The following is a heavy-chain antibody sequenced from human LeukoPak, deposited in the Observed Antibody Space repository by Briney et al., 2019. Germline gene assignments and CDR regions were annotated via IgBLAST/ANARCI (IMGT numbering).Heavy chain of an antibody. D-gene: IGHD6-6*01. CDR3: ARQSIAARTDYYYYYMDV. J-gene: IGHJ6*03. Sequence: GESLKISCKGSGYSFTSYWIGWVRQMPGKGLGWMGIIYPGDSDTRYSPSFQGQVTISADKSISTAYLQWSSLKASDTAMYYCARQSIAARTDYYYYYMDVWGKGTTVTVSS. CDR1: GYSFTSYW. CDR2: IYPGDSDT. V-gene: IGHV5-51*01.